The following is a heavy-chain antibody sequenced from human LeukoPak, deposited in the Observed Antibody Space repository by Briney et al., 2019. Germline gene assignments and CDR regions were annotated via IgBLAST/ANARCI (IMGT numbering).Heavy chain of an antibody. Sequence: GGSLRLSCVASGFTFSSYWMHWVRQAPGKGLVWVSRINIDGSSTTYADSVKGRFTISRDNAKNTVYLLMNSLRAEDTAVYYCAKEISGAYYFDYWGQGTLVTVSS. CDR2: INIDGSST. J-gene: IGHJ4*02. CDR3: AKEISGAYYFDY. D-gene: IGHD1-26*01. V-gene: IGHV3-74*01. CDR1: GFTFSSYW.